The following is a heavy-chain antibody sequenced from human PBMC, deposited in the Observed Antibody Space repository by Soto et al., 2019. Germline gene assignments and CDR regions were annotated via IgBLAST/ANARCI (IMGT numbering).Heavy chain of an antibody. CDR2: ISAYNGNT. CDR1: GYTFTSYG. Sequence: ASVKVSCKASGYTFTSYGISWVRQVPGQGLEWMGWISAYNGNTNYAQKLQGRVTMTTDTSTSTAYMELRSLRSDDTAVYYCARGHYDFWSGYYDYDAFDIWGQGTMVTVSS. J-gene: IGHJ3*02. D-gene: IGHD3-3*01. CDR3: ARGHYDFWSGYYDYDAFDI. V-gene: IGHV1-18*04.